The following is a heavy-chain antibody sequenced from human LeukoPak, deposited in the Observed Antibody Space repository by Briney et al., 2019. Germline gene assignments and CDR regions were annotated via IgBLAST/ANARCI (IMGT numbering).Heavy chain of an antibody. CDR1: GYTFTTYG. D-gene: IGHD2-2*01. CDR2: ISTYNGNT. CDR3: ARVGTNCSSTSCYSFFYYYYYMDV. J-gene: IGHJ6*03. Sequence: GASVKVSCKASGYTFTTYGINWVRQAPGQGLEWMGWISTYNGNTVYAQIVQGRVTLTTDTSTSTAYMELRSLRSDDTAVYYCARVGTNCSSTSCYSFFYYYYYMDVWGKGTTVTVSS. V-gene: IGHV1-18*01.